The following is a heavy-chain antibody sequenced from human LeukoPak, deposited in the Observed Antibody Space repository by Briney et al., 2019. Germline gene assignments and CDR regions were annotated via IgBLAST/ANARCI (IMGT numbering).Heavy chain of an antibody. CDR3: AKDPFHWGTIYSDY. CDR1: GFTSSSYA. V-gene: IGHV3-23*01. Sequence: GGSLRLSCAASGFTSSSYAMSWVRQAPGKGLEWVASISGDGANTNYAESVKGRFTISRDNSKNTLYLQMNSLTGEDTAIYYCAKDPFHWGTIYSDYWGQGALGTVSS. CDR2: ISGDGANT. D-gene: IGHD7-27*01. J-gene: IGHJ4*02.